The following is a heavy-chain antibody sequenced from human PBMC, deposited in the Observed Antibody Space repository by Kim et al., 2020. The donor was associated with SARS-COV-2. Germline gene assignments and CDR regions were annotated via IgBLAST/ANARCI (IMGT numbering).Heavy chain of an antibody. CDR2: INYNGGT. V-gene: IGHV4-59*02. D-gene: IGHD3-10*01. CDR1: GGSVSGHY. J-gene: IGHJ5*01. CDR3: ARDTLYYPSGSFEDYFDS. Sequence: SETLSLTCTVSGGSVSGHYWSWIRQPPGKGLEWIGYINYNGGTNSNPSLRSRVTISIDTSKNQFSLRLNSVTSADTAQYYCARDTLYYPSGSFEDYFDSWGQGTLVTVSS.